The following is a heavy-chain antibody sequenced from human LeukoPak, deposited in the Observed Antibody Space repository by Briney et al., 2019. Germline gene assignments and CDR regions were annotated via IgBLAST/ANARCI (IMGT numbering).Heavy chain of an antibody. CDR2: INHSGST. J-gene: IGHJ4*02. CDR1: GGSFSGYY. CDR3: ARPARTYYYDSSGYYIY. V-gene: IGHV4-34*01. D-gene: IGHD3-22*01. Sequence: ASETLSLTCAVYGGSFSGYYWSWIRQPPGKGLEWIGEINHSGSTNYNPSLKSRVTISVDTSKNQFSLKLSSVTAADTAVYYCARPARTYYYDSSGYYIYWGQGTLVTVPS.